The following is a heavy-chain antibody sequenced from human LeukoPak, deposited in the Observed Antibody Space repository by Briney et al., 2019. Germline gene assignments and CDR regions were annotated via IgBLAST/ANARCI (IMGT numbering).Heavy chain of an antibody. D-gene: IGHD3-3*01. CDR3: ARHRTPGFGVVPSDS. Sequence: SETLSLTCTVSGGSITTNGYYWGWIRQPPGEGLEWIANIFYSGSTYYNPSLKSRVTISVDSSKNQFSLKLNSVTAADTAVYYCARHRTPGFGVVPSDSWGQGTLVTVSS. CDR2: IFYSGST. J-gene: IGHJ4*02. V-gene: IGHV4-39*01. CDR1: GGSITTNGYY.